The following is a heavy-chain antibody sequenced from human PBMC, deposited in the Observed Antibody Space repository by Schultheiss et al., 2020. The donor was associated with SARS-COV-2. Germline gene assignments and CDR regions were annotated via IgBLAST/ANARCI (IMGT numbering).Heavy chain of an antibody. CDR3: ARHLYDFWSGYYGYEYGMDV. V-gene: IGHV4-59*01. CDR2: IYYSGST. CDR1: GGSISSYY. Sequence: SETLSLTCTVSGGSISSYYWSWIRQPPGKGLEWIGYIYYSGSTNYNPSLKSRVTISVDTSKNQFSLKLSSVTAADTAVYYCARHLYDFWSGYYGYEYGMDVWGQGTTVTVSS. D-gene: IGHD3-3*01. J-gene: IGHJ6*02.